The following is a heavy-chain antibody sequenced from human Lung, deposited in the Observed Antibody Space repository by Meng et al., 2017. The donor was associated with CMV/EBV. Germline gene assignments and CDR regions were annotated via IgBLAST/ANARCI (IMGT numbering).Heavy chain of an antibody. CDR2: IHSSGST. CDR1: GTAIRRCGYY. Sequence: QVQLKMLVTGLVKPSQTPCSNCTGSGTAIRRCGYYGSWSRQHPGKGLELIGYIHSSGSTYYNPSLRSRLTISVDTSKNQFSLKLSSVTAADTAVYYCARASYGSGSPLGESWFDPWGQGTLVTVSS. J-gene: IGHJ5*02. D-gene: IGHD3-10*01. CDR3: ARASYGSGSPLGESWFDP. V-gene: IGHV4-31*02.